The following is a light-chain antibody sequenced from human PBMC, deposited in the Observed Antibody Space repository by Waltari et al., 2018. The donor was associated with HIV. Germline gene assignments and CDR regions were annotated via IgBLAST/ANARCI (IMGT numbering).Light chain of an antibody. CDR3: ASWDDKLDGWV. Sequence: QSLLPQPPSASGTPGQRVTISCSGSYSTTGRNTVNWHQQLPGSAPRALIYNNDQRPSGVPDRFSGSKSGTSASLAISGLQSEDQGDYYCASWDDKLDGWVFGGGTRLTVL. J-gene: IGLJ3*02. CDR1: YSTTGRNT. V-gene: IGLV1-44*01. CDR2: NND.